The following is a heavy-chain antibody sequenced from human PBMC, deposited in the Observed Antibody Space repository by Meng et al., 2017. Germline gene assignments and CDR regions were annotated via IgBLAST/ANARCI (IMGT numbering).Heavy chain of an antibody. D-gene: IGHD2-15*01. Sequence: QVQLVESWAEVKEPGASVKFSCKASGYTFTSYAMHWVRQAPGQSLEWMGWLNAGNGDTKYSQKFQGRVTITRDSSASTAYMELSSLRSEDTAVYYCARDSCTGGICYRGSFDYWAQGTLVTVSS. V-gene: IGHV1-3*01. CDR3: ARDSCTGGICYRGSFDY. CDR2: LNAGNGDT. CDR1: GYTFTSYA. J-gene: IGHJ4*02.